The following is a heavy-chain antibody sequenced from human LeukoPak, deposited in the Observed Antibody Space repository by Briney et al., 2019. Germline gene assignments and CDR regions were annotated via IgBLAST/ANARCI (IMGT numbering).Heavy chain of an antibody. Sequence: PSQTLSLTCTVSGGSISSGGYYWSWIRQPPGKGLELIGYIHYSGSTYYNPSLKSQVTISVDMSKNQFSLKLTSVTAADTAVYYCARVTATTAFDIWGQGTMVTVSS. V-gene: IGHV4-61*08. CDR2: IHYSGST. J-gene: IGHJ3*02. CDR1: GGSISSGGYY. D-gene: IGHD5-12*01. CDR3: ARVTATTAFDI.